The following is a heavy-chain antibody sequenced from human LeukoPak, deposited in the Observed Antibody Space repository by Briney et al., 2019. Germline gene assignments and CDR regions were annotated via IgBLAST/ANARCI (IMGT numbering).Heavy chain of an antibody. CDR1: GGSISSGGYS. CDR3: ARGRLERKGIAVAGKAYYYGMDV. Sequence: SETLSLTCAVSGGSISSGGYSWSWIRQPPGRGLEWIGYIYHSGSTYYNPSLKSRVTISVDTSKNQFSLKLSSVTAADTAVYYCARGRLERKGIAVAGKAYYYGMDVWGQGTTVTVSS. J-gene: IGHJ6*02. D-gene: IGHD6-19*01. V-gene: IGHV4-30-2*01. CDR2: IYHSGST.